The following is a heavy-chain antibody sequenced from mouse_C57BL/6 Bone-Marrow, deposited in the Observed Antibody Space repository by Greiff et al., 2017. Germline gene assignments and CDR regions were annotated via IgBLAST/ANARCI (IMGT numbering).Heavy chain of an antibody. D-gene: IGHD3-2*02. CDR1: GYAFTNYL. V-gene: IGHV1-54*01. CDR2: INPGSGGT. CDR3: ARVGKATFDY. J-gene: IGHJ2*01. Sequence: VQLQQSGAELVRPGTSVKVSCKASGYAFTNYLIEWVKQRPGQGLEWIGVINPGSGGTNYNEKFKGKATLTADKSSSTAYMQLSSLTYEDSAVYYCARVGKATFDYWGQGTTLTVSS.